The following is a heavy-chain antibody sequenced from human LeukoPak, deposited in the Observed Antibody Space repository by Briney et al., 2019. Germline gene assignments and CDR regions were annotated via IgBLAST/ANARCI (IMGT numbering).Heavy chain of an antibody. V-gene: IGHV3-23*01. CDR1: GFTFSSYA. CDR2: ISSSSSYI. J-gene: IGHJ6*02. D-gene: IGHD1-14*01. CDR3: AKVSGGGLYYDGMDV. Sequence: GGSLRLSCAASGFTFSSYAMNWVRQAPGKGLEWVSSISSSSSYIYYADSVKGRFTISRDSSKNTLYLQMNSLRAEDTAVYYCAKVSGGGLYYDGMDVWGQGTTVTVSS.